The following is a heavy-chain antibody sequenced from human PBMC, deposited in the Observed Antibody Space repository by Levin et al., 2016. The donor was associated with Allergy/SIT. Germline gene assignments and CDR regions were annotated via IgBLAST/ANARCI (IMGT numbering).Heavy chain of an antibody. CDR2: IRPGGVKTQS. D-gene: IGHD3/OR15-3a*01. CDR1: AYTFINFY. J-gene: IGHJ4*02. V-gene: IGHV1-46*01. Sequence: ASVKVSCKASAYTFINFYIHWVRQAPGQGLEWMGIIRPGGVKTQSEYAPRFQGRVTMTRDTSTTTVYMELTSLTTDDTAVYFCAREPRESYYFDYWGQGTPVTVSS. CDR3: AREPRESYYFDY.